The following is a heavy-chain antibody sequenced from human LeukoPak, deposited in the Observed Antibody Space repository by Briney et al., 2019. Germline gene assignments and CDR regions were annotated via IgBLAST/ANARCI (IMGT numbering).Heavy chain of an antibody. D-gene: IGHD6-13*01. J-gene: IGHJ4*02. V-gene: IGHV1-18*01. CDR3: AKEGESSSWWIRYYFDY. Sequence: ASVKVSCKASGYPFTSYGFSWVRQAPGQGLEWVGWVSGYTGKTDYAQKFQGRVTMTRDTSTSTVYMELSSLRSDDTAVYYCAKEGESSSWWIRYYFDYWGQGTLVTVSS. CDR2: VSGYTGKT. CDR1: GYPFTSYG.